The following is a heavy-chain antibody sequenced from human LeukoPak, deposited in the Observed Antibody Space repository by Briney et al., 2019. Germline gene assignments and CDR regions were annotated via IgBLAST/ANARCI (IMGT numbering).Heavy chain of an antibody. CDR2: IIPILGIA. CDR1: GGTFSSYA. CDR3: AKDNDPYGSGSY. D-gene: IGHD3-10*01. Sequence: SVKVSCKASGGTFSSYAISWVRQAPGQGLEWMGRIIPILGIANYAQKFQGRVTITADKSTSTAYMELSSLRAEDTAVYYCAKDNDPYGSGSYWGQGTLVTVSS. J-gene: IGHJ4*02. V-gene: IGHV1-69*04.